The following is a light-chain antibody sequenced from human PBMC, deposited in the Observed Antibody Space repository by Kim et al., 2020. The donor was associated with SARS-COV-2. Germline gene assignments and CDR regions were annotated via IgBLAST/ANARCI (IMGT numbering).Light chain of an antibody. V-gene: IGKV3-11*01. CDR1: QSVGSY. J-gene: IGKJ5*01. CDR3: QQRSNWQIT. CDR2: DAT. Sequence: WSPGESATLSCRASQSVGSYLAWYQQKPGQAPRLLVYDATNRATGIPARISGTGSGTDFTLTISSLEPEDFAVYYCQQRSNWQITFGQGTRLEIK.